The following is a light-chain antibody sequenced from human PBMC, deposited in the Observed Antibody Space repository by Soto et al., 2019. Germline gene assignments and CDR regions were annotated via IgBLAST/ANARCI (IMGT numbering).Light chain of an antibody. CDR3: QQYGSSPPYT. V-gene: IGKV3-20*01. CDR2: AAS. Sequence: EIVLTQSPGTLSLSPGERATLSCRASQSVSSSYLAWYQQKPGQAPRLLISAASSRATGIPDRFSGSGSGTDFTLTISRLEPEDFAVYYCQQYGSSPPYTFDQGTKLEIK. J-gene: IGKJ2*01. CDR1: QSVSSSY.